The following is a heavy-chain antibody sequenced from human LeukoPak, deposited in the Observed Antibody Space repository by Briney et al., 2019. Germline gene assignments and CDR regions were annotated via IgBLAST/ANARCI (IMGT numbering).Heavy chain of an antibody. Sequence: GGSLRLSCAASGFSFSDYGVHWVRQAPGKGLEWVAVIWYDGSIKYYADSVKGRFTISRDDSRNTVYLQMNSLRAEDTAVYYCVKGFNWYFDLWGRGTLVTVSS. V-gene: IGHV3-33*06. CDR2: IWYDGSIK. CDR1: GFSFSDYG. J-gene: IGHJ2*01. CDR3: VKGFNWYFDL.